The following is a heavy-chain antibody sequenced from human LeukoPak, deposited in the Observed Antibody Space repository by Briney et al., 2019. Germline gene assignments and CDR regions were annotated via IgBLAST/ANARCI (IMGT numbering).Heavy chain of an antibody. CDR2: IYYSGGT. V-gene: IGHV4-59*08. J-gene: IGHJ3*02. CDR1: GDSISSYY. D-gene: IGHD5-24*01. CDR3: ARHVTISGPYDASDI. Sequence: PSETLSLTCTVSGDSISSYYWSWIRHPPGKGLEGIGYIYYSGGTDYNPSLKSRVTISVDTSKNQFSLKLRSVTAADTAVYYCARHVTISGPYDASDIWGQGTMVTVSP.